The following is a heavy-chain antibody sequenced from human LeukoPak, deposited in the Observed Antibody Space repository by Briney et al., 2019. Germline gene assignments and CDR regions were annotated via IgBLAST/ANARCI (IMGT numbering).Heavy chain of an antibody. CDR1: GFTFVDFY. Sequence: GGSLRLSCKASGFTFVDFYMSWVRQAPGKGLEWVANIDEAGKDRFYADSVKGRFTISRDNTKNSLYLDMTSLRAEDTATYFCARARSGVVFNYFDYWGQGALVPVSS. D-gene: IGHD6-6*01. CDR2: IDEAGKDR. J-gene: IGHJ4*01. V-gene: IGHV3-7*01. CDR3: ARARSGVVFNYFDY.